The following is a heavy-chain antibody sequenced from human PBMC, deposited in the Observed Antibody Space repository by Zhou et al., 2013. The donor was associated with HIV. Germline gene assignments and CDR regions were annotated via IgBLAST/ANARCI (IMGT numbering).Heavy chain of an antibody. CDR1: GGTFSNYA. CDR2: IIPMVGTT. D-gene: IGHD3-10*01. CDR3: VSYYYGSGSQAINNPFDY. Sequence: QFQLVQSGAEVRKPGSSVKVSCKASGGTFSNYAISWVRQAPGQGLEWMGRIIPMVGTTNYAQKFQGRVTIIADESTTTAYMELSSLRSDDTAVYYCVSYYYGSGSQAINNPFDYWARERWSPSPQ. J-gene: IGHJ4*02. V-gene: IGHV1-69*11.